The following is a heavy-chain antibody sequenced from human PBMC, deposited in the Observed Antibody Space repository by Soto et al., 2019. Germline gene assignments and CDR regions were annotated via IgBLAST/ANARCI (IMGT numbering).Heavy chain of an antibody. J-gene: IGHJ4*02. CDR1: GGTIIHYY. V-gene: IGHV4-59*08. CDR2: IYYSGTT. Sequence: SETLSLTCTVSGGTIIHYYWTWIRQPPGKGLEWMGYIYYSGTTTNYNPSLKSRVTLSVDTSKNQFSLKLSSVTAADTAVYYCARLGGSYAVPHFDYWGQGTLVTVSS. D-gene: IGHD1-26*01. CDR3: ARLGGSYAVPHFDY.